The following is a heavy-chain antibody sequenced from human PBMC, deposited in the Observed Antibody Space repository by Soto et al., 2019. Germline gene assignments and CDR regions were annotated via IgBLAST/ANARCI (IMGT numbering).Heavy chain of an antibody. CDR1: GGTFSSYA. V-gene: IGHV1-69*13. CDR3: AKGLVVVVAATTPFDY. Sequence: SVKVSCKASGGTFSSYAISWVRQAPGQGLEWMGGIIPIFGTANYAQKFQGRVTITADESTSTAYMELSSLRSEDTAVYYCAKGLVVVVAATTPFDYWGQGTLVTVSS. CDR2: IIPIFGTA. D-gene: IGHD2-15*01. J-gene: IGHJ4*02.